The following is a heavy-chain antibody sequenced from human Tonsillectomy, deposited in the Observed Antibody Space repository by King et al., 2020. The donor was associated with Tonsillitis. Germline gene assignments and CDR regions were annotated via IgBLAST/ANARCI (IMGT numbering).Heavy chain of an antibody. J-gene: IGHJ4*02. V-gene: IGHV3-48*01. CDR2: ISSSSSTI. CDR3: ARDPGIYDSLREFDY. CDR1: GFTFSSYS. Sequence: VQLVESGGGLVQPGGSLRLSCAASGFTFSSYSMNWVRQAPGKGLEWVSYISSSSSTIYYADSVKGRFTISSDTAKNSLYLQMNSLRAEDTAVYYCARDPGIYDSLREFDYWGQETLVTVSS. D-gene: IGHD3-22*01.